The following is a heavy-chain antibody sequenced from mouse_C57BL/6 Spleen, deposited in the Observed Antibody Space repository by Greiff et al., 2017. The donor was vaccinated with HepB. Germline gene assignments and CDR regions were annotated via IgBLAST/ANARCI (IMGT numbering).Heavy chain of an antibody. V-gene: IGHV1-7*01. J-gene: IGHJ1*03. D-gene: IGHD2-5*01. CDR2: INPSSGYT. Sequence: VQLQQSGAELAKPGASVKLSCKASGYTFTSYWMHWVKQRPGQGLEWIGYINPSSGYTKYNQKFKDKATLTADKSSSTAYMQLSSLTYEDSAVYYCARYYSTYDWYFDVWGTGTTVTVSS. CDR1: GYTFTSYW. CDR3: ARYYSTYDWYFDV.